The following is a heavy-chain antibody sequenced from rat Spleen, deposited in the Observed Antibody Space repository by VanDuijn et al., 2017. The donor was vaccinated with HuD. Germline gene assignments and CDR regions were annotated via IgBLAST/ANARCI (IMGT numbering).Heavy chain of an antibody. CDR1: GFTFSRSA. D-gene: IGHD1-12*02. V-gene: IGHV4-2*01. CDR3: ARGGYDGPGDA. Sequence: EVQLVESGGGLVQPGRSLKFSCAASGFTFSRSAMAWVRQAPGRGLEWIGEINKDSSTINYTPSLKDKFTISRDNDQNTLYLQMSKLGSEDTAIYYCARGGYDGPGDAWGQGASVTVSS. J-gene: IGHJ4*01. CDR2: INKDSSTI.